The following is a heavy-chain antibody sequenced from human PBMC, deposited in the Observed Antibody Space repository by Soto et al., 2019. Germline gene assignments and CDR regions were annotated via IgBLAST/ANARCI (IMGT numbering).Heavy chain of an antibody. CDR3: ARQGLGGYSGYSFDF. D-gene: IGHD5-12*01. CDR1: GGSISSSSYY. Sequence: PSETLSLTCTVSGGSISSSSYYWGWIRQPPGKGLEWIGSIYYSGSTYYNPSLKSRVTISADTSKNQFSLKLSSVTAADTAVYYCARQGLGGYSGYSFDFWGQGTMVTVSS. J-gene: IGHJ4*02. CDR2: IYYSGST. V-gene: IGHV4-39*01.